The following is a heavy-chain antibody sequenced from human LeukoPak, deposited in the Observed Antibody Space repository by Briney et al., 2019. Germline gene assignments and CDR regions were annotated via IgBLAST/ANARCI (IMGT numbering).Heavy chain of an antibody. CDR2: ISYDGSNK. Sequence: GGSLRLSCAASGFNFSSYGMHWVRQAPGKGLEWVAVISYDGSNKYYADSVKGRFTISRDNSKNTLYLQMNSLRAEDTAVYYCAKVGSIMITFGGVILSWGQGTLVTVSS. V-gene: IGHV3-30*18. D-gene: IGHD3-16*02. CDR3: AKVGSIMITFGGVILS. CDR1: GFNFSSYG. J-gene: IGHJ4*02.